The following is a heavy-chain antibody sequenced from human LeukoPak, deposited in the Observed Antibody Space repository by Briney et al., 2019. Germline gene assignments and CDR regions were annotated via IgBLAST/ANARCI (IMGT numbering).Heavy chain of an antibody. CDR3: AKACSSAWYSIDY. J-gene: IGHJ4*02. CDR1: GFTFSSYG. Sequence: GGSLRLSCAASGFTFSSYGMHWVRQAPGKGLEWVAVISYDGGDRFYADSVKGRFTISRDNSNNTLYLQMNSLRAEDTAAYYCAKACSSAWYSIDYWGQGAMVTDPS. CDR2: ISYDGGDR. V-gene: IGHV3-30*18. D-gene: IGHD6-19*01.